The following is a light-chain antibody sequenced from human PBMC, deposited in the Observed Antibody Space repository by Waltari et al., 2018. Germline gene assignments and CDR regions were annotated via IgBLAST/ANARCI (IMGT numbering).Light chain of an antibody. CDR2: VGS. V-gene: IGKV2-28*01. CDR3: TQALQHPFT. CDR1: HTLLHTNGNNH. J-gene: IGKJ5*01. Sequence: DILLTQSPLALTVTPGKPASISCRSTHTLLHTNGNNHLNWYLQKPGQSPQLLIYVGSTRASGVPDRFTGSGSGTDFTLKISRVEAEDVGIYYCTQALQHPFTVGQGTRLEI.